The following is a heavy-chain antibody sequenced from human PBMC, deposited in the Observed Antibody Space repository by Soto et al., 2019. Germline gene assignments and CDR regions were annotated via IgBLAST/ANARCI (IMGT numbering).Heavy chain of an antibody. Sequence: QVQLVESGGGVVQPGRSLRLSCAASGFTFSSYGMHWVRQAPGKGLEWVAVISYDGSNKYYADSVKGRFTISRDNSKNTLYLQMNSLRAEDTAVYYCAKDRRQLDHQTMIYWGQGTLVTVSS. J-gene: IGHJ4*02. V-gene: IGHV3-30*18. CDR1: GFTFSSYG. CDR2: ISYDGSNK. CDR3: AKDRRQLDHQTMIY. D-gene: IGHD3-22*01.